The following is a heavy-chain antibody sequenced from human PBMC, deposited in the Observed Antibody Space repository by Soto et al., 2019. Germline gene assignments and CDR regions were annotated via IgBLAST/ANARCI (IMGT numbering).Heavy chain of an antibody. V-gene: IGHV3-23*01. J-gene: IGHJ4*02. CDR3: AKARFLTVSSFPSDY. D-gene: IGHD4-4*01. CDR2: ISGSGGST. CDR1: GFTFSSYA. Sequence: LRLSCAASGFTFSSYAMSWVRQAPGKGLEWVSAISGSGGSTYYADSVKGRFTISRDNSKNTLYLQMNSLRAEDTAVYYCAKARFLTVSSFPSDYWGQGTLVTVSS.